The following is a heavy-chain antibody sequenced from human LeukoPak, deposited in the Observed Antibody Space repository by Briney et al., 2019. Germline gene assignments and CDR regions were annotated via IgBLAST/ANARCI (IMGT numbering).Heavy chain of an antibody. V-gene: IGHV1-69*10. CDR3: ATNWFSGSWPNWFDP. D-gene: IGHD6-13*01. CDR1: GGTFSSYA. J-gene: IGHJ5*02. Sequence: SVRLSCTPSGGTFSSYAISWVPQAPGQGLEWMGGFDPEDGITMYAHKCTGRVTMTAYTSTDTAYMELSSMRSENTAVYYCATNWFSGSWPNWFDPWGQGTLVTVSS. CDR2: FDPEDGIT.